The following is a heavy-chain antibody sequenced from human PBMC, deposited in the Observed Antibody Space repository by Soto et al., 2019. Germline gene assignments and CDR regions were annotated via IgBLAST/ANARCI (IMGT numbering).Heavy chain of an antibody. Sequence: SATLSLTCTVSGVSIMSYHWSWIRQPAGKGLECIGHIYYSGSTNYNPSLKSRVTISVDTSKNQFSLKLSSVTAADTAVYYCARSATYYYDSSGYYFLNWFDPWGQGTLVTVSS. D-gene: IGHD3-22*01. J-gene: IGHJ5*02. CDR1: GVSIMSYH. V-gene: IGHV4-59*01. CDR2: IYYSGST. CDR3: ARSATYYYDSSGYYFLNWFDP.